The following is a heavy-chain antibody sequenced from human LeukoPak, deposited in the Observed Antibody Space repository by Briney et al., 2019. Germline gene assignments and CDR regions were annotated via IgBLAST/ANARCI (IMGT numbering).Heavy chain of an antibody. CDR1: GFTFSSYS. J-gene: IGHJ4*02. CDR2: ISSRRSTI. Sequence: GGSLRLSCAASGFTFSSYSMNWVRQAPGKGLEWVSYISSRRSTIYYTDSVKGRFTISRDNAKNSLYLQMNSLRAEDTALYYCAKDSSGWYVDYWGQGTLVTVSS. V-gene: IGHV3-48*04. CDR3: AKDSSGWYVDY. D-gene: IGHD6-19*01.